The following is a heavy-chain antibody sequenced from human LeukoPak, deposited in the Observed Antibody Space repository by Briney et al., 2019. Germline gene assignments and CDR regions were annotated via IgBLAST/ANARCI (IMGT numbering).Heavy chain of an antibody. D-gene: IGHD6-6*01. CDR2: ISGGGNDI. V-gene: IGHV3-11*04. Sequence: GESLRLSCTVTGLTFSDYYMTWIRQAPGKEPELVSYISGGGNDIQYTDSVKGRFTTSRDNAKNSLFLQMNSLRVEDTAVYYCVRSPRLADNWGQGTLVTVSS. J-gene: IGHJ4*02. CDR1: GLTFSDYY. CDR3: VRSPRLADN.